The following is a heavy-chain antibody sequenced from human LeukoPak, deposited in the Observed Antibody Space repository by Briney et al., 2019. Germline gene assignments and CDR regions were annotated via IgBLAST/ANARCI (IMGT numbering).Heavy chain of an antibody. CDR1: GYSFTSYW. Sequence: GESRKISWKGSGYSFTSYWIGWVRQMPGKGLEWMGIIYPGESDTRYRPSFQGQATIPADKSISTAYLQWSSRKASDTAMYYCARRTIVPGGETFDIWGQGTMVTVSS. J-gene: IGHJ3*02. V-gene: IGHV5-51*01. D-gene: IGHD2-2*01. CDR2: IYPGESDT. CDR3: ARRTIVPGGETFDI.